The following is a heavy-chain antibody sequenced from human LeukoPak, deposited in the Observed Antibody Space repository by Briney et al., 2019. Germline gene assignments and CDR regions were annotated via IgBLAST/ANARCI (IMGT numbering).Heavy chain of an antibody. D-gene: IGHD3-10*01. CDR3: ARDPLWFGESPRL. J-gene: IGHJ4*02. Sequence: SETLSLTCTVSGGSISSGDYYWSWIRQPPGKGLEWIGYIYYSGSTYYNPSLKSRVTISVDTSKNQFSLKLSSVTAADTAVYYCARDPLWFGESPRLWGQGTLVTVSS. V-gene: IGHV4-30-4*01. CDR2: IYYSGST. CDR1: GGSISSGDYY.